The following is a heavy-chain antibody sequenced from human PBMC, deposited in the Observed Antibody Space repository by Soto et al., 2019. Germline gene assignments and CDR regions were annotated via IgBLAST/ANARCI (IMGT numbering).Heavy chain of an antibody. D-gene: IGHD3-22*01. CDR2: IYYSGST. Sequence: PSETLSLTCTVSGGSISSGGYYWSWIRQHPGKGLEWIGYIYYSGSTYYNPSLKSRVTISVDTSKNQFSLKLSSVTAADTAVYYCAATYDSSLFDYWGQGTLVTVSS. CDR1: GGSISSGGYY. CDR3: AATYDSSLFDY. V-gene: IGHV4-31*03. J-gene: IGHJ4*02.